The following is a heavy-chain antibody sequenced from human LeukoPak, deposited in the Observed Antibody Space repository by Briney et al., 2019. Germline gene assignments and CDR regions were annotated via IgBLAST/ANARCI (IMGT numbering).Heavy chain of an antibody. CDR2: INPNGGST. Sequence: ASVKVSCKASGYTFTDYYIHWVRQAPGQGLEWMGVINPNGGSTTHAQTFQGRVTMTRDMSTSTVYMELSSLTSDDTAVYYCARDGGGPMLVLLYYFDCWGQGTLVTVSS. J-gene: IGHJ4*02. D-gene: IGHD2/OR15-2a*01. CDR3: ARDGGGPMLVLLYYFDC. V-gene: IGHV1-46*01. CDR1: GYTFTDYY.